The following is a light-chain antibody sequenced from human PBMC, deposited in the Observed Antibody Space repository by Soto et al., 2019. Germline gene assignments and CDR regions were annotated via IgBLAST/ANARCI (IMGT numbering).Light chain of an antibody. Sequence: QSALTQPASVSGSPGQSITISCTGTSSDVGAYNFVSWYQHHPGRAPKLIIYEVTIRPSGVSHRFSGSKSGNTASLTISGLQAEDEADYYCSSYTTSTPYVFGSETKLTVL. CDR1: SSDVGAYNF. CDR2: EVT. CDR3: SSYTTSTPYV. V-gene: IGLV2-14*01. J-gene: IGLJ1*01.